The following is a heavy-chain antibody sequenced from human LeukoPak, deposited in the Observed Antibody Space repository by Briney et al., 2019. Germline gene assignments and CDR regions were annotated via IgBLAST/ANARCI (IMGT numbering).Heavy chain of an antibody. J-gene: IGHJ5*02. V-gene: IGHV4-34*01. CDR2: INHSGST. CDR3: AREAYGSGSYYKVWFDP. Sequence: PSETLSLTCAVYGGSFSGYYWSWICQPPGKGLEWIGEINHSGSTNYNPSLKSRVTISVDTSKNQFSLKLSSVTAADTAVYYCAREAYGSGSYYKVWFDPWGQGTLVTVSS. CDR1: GGSFSGYY. D-gene: IGHD3-10*01.